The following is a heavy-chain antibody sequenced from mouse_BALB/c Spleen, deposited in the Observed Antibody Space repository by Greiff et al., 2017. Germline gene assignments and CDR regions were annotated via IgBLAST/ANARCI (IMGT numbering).Heavy chain of an antibody. V-gene: IGHV5-9-3*01. CDR1: GFTFSSYA. Sequence: DVKLVESGGGLVKPGGSLKLSCAASGFTFSSYAMSWVRQTPEKRLEWVATISSGGSYTYYPDSVKGRFTISRDNAKNTLYLQMSSLRSEDTAMYYCASAYYRYDWFAYWGQGTLVTVSA. J-gene: IGHJ3*01. CDR2: ISSGGSYT. CDR3: ASAYYRYDWFAY. D-gene: IGHD2-14*01.